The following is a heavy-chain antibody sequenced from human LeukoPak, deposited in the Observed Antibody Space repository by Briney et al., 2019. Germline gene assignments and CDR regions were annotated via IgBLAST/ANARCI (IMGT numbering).Heavy chain of an antibody. CDR1: GFGFSFSTYT. CDR3: ARDGCSGSNCHTFRY. CDR2: ISYDGSNQ. J-gene: IGHJ4*02. D-gene: IGHD2-15*01. Sequence: GGSLRPSCAASGFGFSFSTYTMHWVRQASGKGLEWVAIISYDGSNQYYADSVEGRFTISRDTSKNTLYLQMNSLRAEDTAVYYCARDGCSGSNCHTFRYWGRGTLVTVSS. V-gene: IGHV3-30-3*01.